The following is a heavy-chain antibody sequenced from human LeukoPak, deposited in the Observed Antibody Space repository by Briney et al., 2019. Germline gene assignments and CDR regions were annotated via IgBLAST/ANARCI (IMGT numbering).Heavy chain of an antibody. CDR3: ARDSYYYGSGSYLDY. Sequence: SETLSLTCTVSGGSISSSSYYWGWIRQPPGKGLEWIGSIYYSGSTYYNPSLKSRVTISVDTSKNRFSLKLSSVTAADTAVYYCARDSYYYGSGSYLDYWGQGTLVTVSS. CDR2: IYYSGST. V-gene: IGHV4-39*07. D-gene: IGHD3-10*01. J-gene: IGHJ4*02. CDR1: GGSISSSSYY.